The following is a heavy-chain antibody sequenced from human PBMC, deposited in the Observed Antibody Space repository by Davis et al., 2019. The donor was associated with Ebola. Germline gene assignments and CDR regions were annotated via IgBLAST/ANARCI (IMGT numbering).Heavy chain of an antibody. CDR3: ARTTYFDSSGYYLAD. CDR1: GFTVRSNY. Sequence: GESLKISCAVSGFTVRSNYMSWVRQAPGRGLEWVSMIYNNGTTYYAASVKGRFSISRHTSKNAVFLQMNSLRAEDTAVYYCARTTYFDSSGYYLADWGQGTLITVSS. J-gene: IGHJ4*02. V-gene: IGHV3-53*04. CDR2: IYNNGTT. D-gene: IGHD3-22*01.